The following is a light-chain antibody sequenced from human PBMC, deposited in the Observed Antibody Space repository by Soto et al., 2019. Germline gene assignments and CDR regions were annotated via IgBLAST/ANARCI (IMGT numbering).Light chain of an antibody. CDR3: QQYGSSPRT. Sequence: DIVLTQSPPTLSFSPGERGTLSCWASQSVSTYLAWYQHKPGQAPRLLIYDASSRATGIPARFSGSGSGTDFPLTISSLEPEDFAVYYCQQYGSSPRTFGQGTRLETK. V-gene: IGKV3-11*01. J-gene: IGKJ5*01. CDR1: QSVSTY. CDR2: DAS.